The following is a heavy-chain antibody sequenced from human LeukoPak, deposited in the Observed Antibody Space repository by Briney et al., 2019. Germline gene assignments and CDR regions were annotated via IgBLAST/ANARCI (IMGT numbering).Heavy chain of an antibody. CDR2: ISGSGGST. V-gene: IGHV3-23*01. J-gene: IGHJ3*02. D-gene: IGHD6-13*01. CDR1: GFTFINYA. Sequence: PGGSLRLTCAASGFTFINYAMSWVRQAPGKGLEWVSIISGSGGSTYYADSVKGRFTISRDNSKNMLDLQMNSLRAEDTAVYYCAKVLAGSSAYDAFDIWGQGTMVTVSS. CDR3: AKVLAGSSAYDAFDI.